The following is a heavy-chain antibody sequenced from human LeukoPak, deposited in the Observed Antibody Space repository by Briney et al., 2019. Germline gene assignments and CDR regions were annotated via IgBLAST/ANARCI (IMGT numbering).Heavy chain of an antibody. D-gene: IGHD2-15*01. J-gene: IGHJ4*02. V-gene: IGHV3-48*04. CDR2: ISSSSGTI. Sequence: GGSLRLSCAASGFTFNSYNMNWVRQAPGKGLEWVSYISSSSGTIYYADSVKGRFTISRDNAKNSLYLQMNSLRAEDTAMYFCARDLGSGGSCYRNWGQGTLVTVSS. CDR1: GFTFNSYN. CDR3: ARDLGSGGSCYRN.